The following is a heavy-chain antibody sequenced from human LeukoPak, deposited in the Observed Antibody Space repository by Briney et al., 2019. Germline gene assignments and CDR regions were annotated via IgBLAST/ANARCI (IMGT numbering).Heavy chain of an antibody. D-gene: IGHD3-10*01. CDR3: ARTYGSGSSYRHFDS. J-gene: IGHJ4*02. CDR2: IKEEGTEK. CDR1: GFTFSTSW. V-gene: IGHV3-7*01. Sequence: GGSLRLSCAASGFTFSTSWMTWVRQTPGKGLEWVANIKEEGTEKNYGDSVKGRFTISRNNTNNSVYMKMNGLRAEATALYYCARTYGSGSSYRHFDSWGQGTLVTVSS.